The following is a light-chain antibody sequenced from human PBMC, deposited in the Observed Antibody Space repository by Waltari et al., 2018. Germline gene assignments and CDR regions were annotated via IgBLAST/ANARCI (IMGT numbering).Light chain of an antibody. Sequence: QSVLTQPPSVSGAPGQRVTISCTGSSSNIGAGYDVHGYQQLPGTAPKLLIYGNSSRPAGVPDRFSGSKSGTSASLAITGLQAEDEADYYCQSYDSSLSGFYVFGTGTKVTVL. CDR3: QSYDSSLSGFYV. CDR2: GNS. J-gene: IGLJ1*01. V-gene: IGLV1-40*01. CDR1: SSNIGAGYD.